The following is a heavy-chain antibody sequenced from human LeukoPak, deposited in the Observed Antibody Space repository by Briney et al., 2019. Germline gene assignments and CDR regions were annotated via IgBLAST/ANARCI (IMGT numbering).Heavy chain of an antibody. Sequence: SETLSLTCTVSGGSISSYYWSWIRQPPGKGLKWIGYIYYSGSTNYNPSLKSRVTISVDTSKNQFSLKLSSVTAADTAVYYCARCSGSYFDYWGQGTLVTVSS. D-gene: IGHD1-26*01. CDR3: ARCSGSYFDY. V-gene: IGHV4-59*08. CDR2: IYYSGST. J-gene: IGHJ4*02. CDR1: GGSISSYY.